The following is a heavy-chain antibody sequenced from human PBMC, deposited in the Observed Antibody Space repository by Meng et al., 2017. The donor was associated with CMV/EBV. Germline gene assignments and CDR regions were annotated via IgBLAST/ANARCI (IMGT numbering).Heavy chain of an antibody. D-gene: IGHD3-3*01. J-gene: IGHJ6*02. CDR3: ANGRFLEWLSHYYYGMDV. CDR1: GFTFSSYA. Sequence: GESLKISCAASGFTFSSYAMSWVHQAPGKGLEWVSAISGSGGSTYYADSVKGRFTISRDNSKNTLYLQMNSLRAEDTAVYYCANGRFLEWLSHYYYGMDVWGQGTTVTVSS. V-gene: IGHV3-23*01. CDR2: ISGSGGST.